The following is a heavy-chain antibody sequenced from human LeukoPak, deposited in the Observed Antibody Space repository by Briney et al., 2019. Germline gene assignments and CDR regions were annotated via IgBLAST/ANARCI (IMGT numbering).Heavy chain of an antibody. Sequence: SEALSLTCTVSGGSISSYYWSWIRQPPGKGLEWIGYIYYSGSINYNPSLKSRVTISVDTSKNQFSLKLSSVTAADTAVYYCARGDGYNPEDYWGQGTLVTVSS. CDR2: IYYSGSI. J-gene: IGHJ4*02. CDR3: ARGDGYNPEDY. CDR1: GGSISSYY. V-gene: IGHV4-59*01. D-gene: IGHD5-24*01.